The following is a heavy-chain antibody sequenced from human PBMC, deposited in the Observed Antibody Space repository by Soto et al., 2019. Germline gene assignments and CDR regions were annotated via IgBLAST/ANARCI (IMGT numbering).Heavy chain of an antibody. CDR1: GFTFSSYG. CDR2: IWYDGSNK. Sequence: GGSLRLSCAASGFTFSSYGMHWVRQAPGKGLEWVAVIWYDGSNKYYADSVKGRFTISRDNSKNTLYLQMNSLRAEDTAVYYCARDGESSGWSLFDYWGQGTLVTVSS. J-gene: IGHJ4*02. CDR3: ARDGESSGWSLFDY. V-gene: IGHV3-33*01. D-gene: IGHD6-19*01.